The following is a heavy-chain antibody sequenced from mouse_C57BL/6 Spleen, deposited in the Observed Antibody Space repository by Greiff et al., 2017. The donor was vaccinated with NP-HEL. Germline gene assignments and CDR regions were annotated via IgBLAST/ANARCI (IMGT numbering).Heavy chain of an antibody. J-gene: IGHJ2*01. CDR3: ARFSSSGTFDY. CDR2: IDPSDSYT. Sequence: VQLQQPGAELVMPGASVKLSCKASGYTFTSYWMHWVKQRPGQGLEWIGEIDPSDSYTNYNQKFKGKSTLTVDKSTSTAYMQLSSLTSEDSAVYYCARFSSSGTFDYWGQGTTLTVSS. CDR1: GYTFTSYW. V-gene: IGHV1-69*01. D-gene: IGHD3-2*02.